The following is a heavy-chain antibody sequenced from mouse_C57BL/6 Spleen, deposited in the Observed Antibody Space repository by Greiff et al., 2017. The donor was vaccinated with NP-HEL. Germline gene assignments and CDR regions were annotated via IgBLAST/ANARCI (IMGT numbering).Heavy chain of an antibody. CDR1: DFNIKDDY. D-gene: IGHD2-9*01. J-gene: IGHJ3*01. CDR3: TTSPTMVTTGFAY. Sequence: VQLQQSGAELVRPGASVKLSCTASDFNIKDDYMHWVKQRPEQGLEWIGWIDPENGDTEYASKFQGKATITADTSSNTAYLQLNSPTSEDTAVYYCTTSPTMVTTGFAYWGQGTLVTVSA. CDR2: IDPENGDT. V-gene: IGHV14-4*01.